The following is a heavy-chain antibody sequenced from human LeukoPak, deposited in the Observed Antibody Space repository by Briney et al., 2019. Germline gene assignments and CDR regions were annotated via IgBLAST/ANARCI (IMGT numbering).Heavy chain of an antibody. Sequence: HPGRSLRLSCAASGFTFSNYAMHWVRQAPGKGLEWAAVISYDGSYKYYADSVKGRFTISRDNSKNTLYLQMNSLRGEDTAVYYCARDPLFGSYPEPTLDYWGQGSLVTVSS. CDR1: GFTFSNYA. CDR3: ARDPLFGSYPEPTLDY. V-gene: IGHV3-30*17. CDR2: ISYDGSYK. D-gene: IGHD1-26*01. J-gene: IGHJ4*02.